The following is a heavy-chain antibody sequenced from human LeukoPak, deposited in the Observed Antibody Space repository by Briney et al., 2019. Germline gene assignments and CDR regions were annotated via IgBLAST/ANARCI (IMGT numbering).Heavy chain of an antibody. D-gene: IGHD4-17*01. J-gene: IGHJ4*02. CDR1: GGSSSGYY. CDR2: INHSGST. V-gene: IGHV4-34*01. CDR3: ARGFRDYGEMYYFDY. Sequence: PSETLSLTCVLYGGSSSGYYWSWIHQPPGKGLEWIGEINHSGSTNYNPSLKSRVTMSVDTSKNQFSLKLSSVTAADTAVYYCARGFRDYGEMYYFDYWGQGTLVTVSS.